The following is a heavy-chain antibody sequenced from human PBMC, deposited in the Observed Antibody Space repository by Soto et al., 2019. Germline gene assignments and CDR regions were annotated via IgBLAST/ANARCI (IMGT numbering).Heavy chain of an antibody. J-gene: IGHJ6*02. CDR1: GFTFSSYA. Sequence: GGSLRLSCAASGFTFSSYAMSWVRQAPGKGLEWVSAISGSGGSTYYADSVKGRFTISRDNSKNTLYLQMNSLRAEETAVYYCAKDGPASGRGSGMDVWGQGTTVTVSS. CDR3: AKDGPASGRGSGMDV. V-gene: IGHV3-23*01. CDR2: ISGSGGST.